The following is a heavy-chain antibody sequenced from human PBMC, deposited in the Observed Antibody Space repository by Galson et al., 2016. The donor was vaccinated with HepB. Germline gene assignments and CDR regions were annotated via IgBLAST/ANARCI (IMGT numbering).Heavy chain of an antibody. D-gene: IGHD4/OR15-4a*01. CDR3: ARDDYSGGRGSPDY. J-gene: IGHJ4*02. CDR2: IDRYGGIT. CDR1: GFFFSGRA. Sequence: SLRLSCAASGFFFSGRAMSWVRQAPGKGLEWVSGIDRYGGITGYAASVKGRFTISRDNSKNTLYLQMNSLRTEDTAVYYCARDDYSGGRGSPDYWGQGTLVTVSS. V-gene: IGHV3-23*01.